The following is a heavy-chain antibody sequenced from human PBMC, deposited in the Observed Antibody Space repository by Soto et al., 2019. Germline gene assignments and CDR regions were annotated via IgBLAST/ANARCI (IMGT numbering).Heavy chain of an antibody. J-gene: IGHJ6*02. CDR1: GGSISSYY. CDR2: IYYSGST. CDR3: VGELLSHYYYYGMDV. V-gene: IGHV4-59*08. Sequence: SETLSLTCTVSGGSISSYYWSWIRQPPGKGLEWIGYIYYSGSTNYNPSLKSRVTISVDTSKNQFSLKLSSVTAADTAVYYCVGELLSHYYYYGMDVWGQGTTVTVSS. D-gene: IGHD3-10*01.